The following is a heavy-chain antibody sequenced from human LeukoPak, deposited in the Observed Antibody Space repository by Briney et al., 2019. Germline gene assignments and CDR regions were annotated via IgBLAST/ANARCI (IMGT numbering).Heavy chain of an antibody. V-gene: IGHV5-51*01. J-gene: IGHJ4*02. CDR3: ARNPSGYHFDY. CDR1: GYSFTTYW. CDR2: IYPGDSDT. Sequence: GEALKISCRGSGYSFTTYWIGWVRQMPGKGLEWLGIIYPGDSDTRYSPSFQGQVTMSADKSISTAYLQWSSLKASDTAMYYCARNPSGYHFDYWGQGTLVTVSS. D-gene: IGHD6-13*01.